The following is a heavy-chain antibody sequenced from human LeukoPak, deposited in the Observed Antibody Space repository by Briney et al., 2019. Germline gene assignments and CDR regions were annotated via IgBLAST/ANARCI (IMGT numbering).Heavy chain of an antibody. V-gene: IGHV4-4*08. CDR1: GGYISSYY. CDR3: ARDPPYYYDSSGFDL. Sequence: PSETPSLTCTVSGGYISSYYWSCILQHPRKRLEWIGRIYTSGSTNYNPSLKSRVTISVDTSKNHFSLKLRSVTAADTAVYYCARDPPYYYDSSGFDLWGRGTLVTVSS. CDR2: IYTSGST. J-gene: IGHJ2*01. D-gene: IGHD3-22*01.